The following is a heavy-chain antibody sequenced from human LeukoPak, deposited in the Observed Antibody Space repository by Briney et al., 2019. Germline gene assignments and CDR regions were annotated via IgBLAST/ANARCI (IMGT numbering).Heavy chain of an antibody. CDR2: ISGCGGST. CDR3: AKDLIAYSYGHAGRSNFDY. CDR1: GFTVSNYA. V-gene: IGHV3-23*01. Sequence: GGSLRLSCAASGFTVSNYAMSWVRQAPGKVLEWVSAISGCGGSTYYADSVKGHFTISRDNSKNTLYLQMNSLRAEDTAIYYCAKDLIAYSYGHAGRSNFDYWGQGTLVTVSS. D-gene: IGHD5-18*01. J-gene: IGHJ4*02.